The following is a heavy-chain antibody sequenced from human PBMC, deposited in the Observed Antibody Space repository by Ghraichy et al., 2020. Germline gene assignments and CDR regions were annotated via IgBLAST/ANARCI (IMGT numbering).Heavy chain of an antibody. V-gene: IGHV4-34*01. J-gene: IGHJ4*02. CDR3: ARVNYDYVWGHTGSAGPPGQNYFDY. CDR1: GGSFSGYY. D-gene: IGHD3-16*01. Sequence: SETLSLTCAVYGGSFSGYYWSWIRQPPGKGLEWIGEINHSGSTNYNPSLKSRVTISVDTSKNQFSLKLSSVTAADTAVYYCARVNYDYVWGHTGSAGPPGQNYFDYWGQGTLVTVSS. CDR2: INHSGST.